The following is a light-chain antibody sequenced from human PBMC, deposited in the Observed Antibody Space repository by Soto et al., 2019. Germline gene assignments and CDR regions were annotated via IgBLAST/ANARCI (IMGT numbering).Light chain of an antibody. CDR3: QQRSNWPRT. Sequence: EIVLTQSPATLSLSPGERATLSCRASQSVSSYLAWYQQKPGQAPRLLIYDASNRATGIPARFSGSGSGTDFTLTISSLEPEEFAVYYCQQRSNWPRTFGQGTKVDNK. CDR2: DAS. CDR1: QSVSSY. V-gene: IGKV3-11*01. J-gene: IGKJ1*01.